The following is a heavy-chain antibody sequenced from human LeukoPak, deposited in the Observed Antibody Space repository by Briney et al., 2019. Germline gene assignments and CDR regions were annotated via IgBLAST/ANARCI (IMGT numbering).Heavy chain of an antibody. D-gene: IGHD4-17*01. V-gene: IGHV1-69*13. CDR2: IIPIFGTA. CDR3: ARDGSLATVTPYYFDY. Sequence: ASVKVSCKASGGTFSSYAISWVRQAPGQGLEWMGGIIPIFGTANYAQKFQGRVTITADESTSTAYMELSSLRSEDTAVYYCARDGSLATVTPYYFDYWGQGTLVTVSS. CDR1: GGTFSSYA. J-gene: IGHJ4*02.